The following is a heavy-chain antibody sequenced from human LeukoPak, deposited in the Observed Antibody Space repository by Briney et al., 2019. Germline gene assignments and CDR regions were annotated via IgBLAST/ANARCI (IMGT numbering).Heavy chain of an antibody. CDR2: IYYSAST. CDR1: GGSISSYDYY. Sequence: SETLSLTCTVSGGSISSYDYYWSCIRQPPGQDLEWIVYIYYSASTYHTPLLTSRVTISVDTYKNQFTLKLSSVTAADTAVYDSARVPGGGNIVWGQGTVVTVSS. V-gene: IGHV4-30-4*01. CDR3: ARVPGGGNIV. D-gene: IGHD4-23*01. J-gene: IGHJ1*01.